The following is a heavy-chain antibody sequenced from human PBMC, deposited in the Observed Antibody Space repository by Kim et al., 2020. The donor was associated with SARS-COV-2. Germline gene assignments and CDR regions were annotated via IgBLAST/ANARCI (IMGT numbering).Heavy chain of an antibody. J-gene: IGHJ4*02. V-gene: IGHV1-46*01. D-gene: IGHD2-15*01. CDR3: ARVLSLVVWDH. CDR2: RT. Sequence: RTSYAQKFQCRVTLTTDTYTSTVYMNLGSLRSEDTAVYYCARVLSLVVWDHWGQGTLVTVSA.